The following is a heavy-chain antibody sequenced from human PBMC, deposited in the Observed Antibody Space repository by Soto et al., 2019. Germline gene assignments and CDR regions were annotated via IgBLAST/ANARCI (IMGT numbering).Heavy chain of an antibody. D-gene: IGHD2-2*01. CDR3: ARDTQDIVVVSRPYYYYGMDV. CDR2: IIPIFGTA. CDR1: GGTFSSYA. Sequence: VQLVQSGAEVKKPGSSVKVSCKASGGTFSSYAISWVRQAPGQGLEWMGGIIPIFGTANYAQKFQGRVTITADESTSTAYMELSSLRSEDTAVYYCARDTQDIVVVSRPYYYYGMDVWGQGTTVTVSS. V-gene: IGHV1-69*01. J-gene: IGHJ6*02.